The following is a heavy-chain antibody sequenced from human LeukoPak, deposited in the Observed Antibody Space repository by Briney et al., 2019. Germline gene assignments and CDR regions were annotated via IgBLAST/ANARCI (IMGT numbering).Heavy chain of an antibody. V-gene: IGHV4-34*01. J-gene: IGHJ4*02. Sequence: SETLSLACAVYGGSFSGYYWSWIRHPPGKGLEWIGEINHSGSTNYNPSLKSRVTISVDTSKNQFSLNLGSVTAADTAVYYCATYSGITAAGVSNWGQGTLVTVSS. CDR1: GGSFSGYY. D-gene: IGHD6-13*01. CDR3: ATYSGITAAGVSN. CDR2: INHSGST.